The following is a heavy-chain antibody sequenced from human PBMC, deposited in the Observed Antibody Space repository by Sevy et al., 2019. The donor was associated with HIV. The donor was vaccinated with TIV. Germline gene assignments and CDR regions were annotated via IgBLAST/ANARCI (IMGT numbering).Heavy chain of an antibody. D-gene: IGHD2-15*01. CDR3: AKVPGYCSGGSCYDY. V-gene: IGHV3-9*01. CDR1: GFTFDDYA. J-gene: IGHJ4*02. CDR2: ISWNSGSI. Sequence: GGSLRLSCAASGFTFDDYAMHWVRQAPGKGLEWVSGISWNSGSIGYADSEKGRFTISRDNAKNSLYLQMNSLRAEDTALYYCAKVPGYCSGGSCYDYWGQGTLVTVSS.